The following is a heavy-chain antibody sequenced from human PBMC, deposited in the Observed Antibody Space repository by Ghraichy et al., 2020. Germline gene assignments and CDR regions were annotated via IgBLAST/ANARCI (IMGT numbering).Heavy chain of an antibody. D-gene: IGHD1-14*01. CDR1: GFTFSSYA. CDR3: AAGQNDAFDI. CDR2: ISYDGSNK. V-gene: IGHV3-30-3*01. Sequence: GGSLRLSCAASGFTFSSYAMHWVRQAPGKGLEWVAVISYDGSNKYYADSVKGRFTISRDNSKNTLYLQMNSLRAEDTAVYYCAAGQNDAFDIWGQGTMVTVSS. J-gene: IGHJ3*02.